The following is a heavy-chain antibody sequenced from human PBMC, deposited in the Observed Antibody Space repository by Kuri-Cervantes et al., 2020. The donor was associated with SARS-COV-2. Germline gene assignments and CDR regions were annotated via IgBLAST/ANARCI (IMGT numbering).Heavy chain of an antibody. CDR3: ASKVQGVIMV. CDR1: GGSISSSNW. CDR2: IYHSGST. V-gene: IGHV4-4*02. Sequence: SETLSLTCAVSGGSISSSNWWSWVRQPPGKGLEWIGEIYHSGSTNYNPSLKSRVTISVDTSKNQFSLKLSSVTAADTAVYYCASKVQGVIMVWGQGTLVTVSS. D-gene: IGHD3-10*01. J-gene: IGHJ4*02.